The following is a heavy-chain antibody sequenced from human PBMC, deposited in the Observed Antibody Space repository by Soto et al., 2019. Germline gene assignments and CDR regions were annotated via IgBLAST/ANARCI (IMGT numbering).Heavy chain of an antibody. D-gene: IGHD3-16*01. CDR3: ARDFTGWPPDGVDS. CDR2: ISAYNGGT. Sequence: QVHLVQSGAEVKMPGASVKVSCKASGFTFTSYAITWVRQAPRQGLEWMGWISAYNGGTNYAQKFQGRVTMTTDSSTSTAYMELGSLTSDDTAVYFCARDFTGWPPDGVDSWGQGTLVTVSA. CDR1: GFTFTSYA. J-gene: IGHJ4*02. V-gene: IGHV1-18*01.